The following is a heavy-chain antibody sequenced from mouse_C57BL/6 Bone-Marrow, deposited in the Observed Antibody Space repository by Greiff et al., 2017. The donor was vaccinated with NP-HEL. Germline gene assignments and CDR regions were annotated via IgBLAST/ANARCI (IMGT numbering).Heavy chain of an antibody. Sequence: VQLQQSGPELVKPGASVKMSCKASGYTFTDYNMHWVKQSHGKSLEWIGYINPNNGGTSYNQKFKGKATLTVNKSSSTAYMELRSRTSEDSAVYYCARGRITTVPWYFDVWGTGTTVTVSS. J-gene: IGHJ1*03. D-gene: IGHD1-1*01. CDR1: GYTFTDYN. V-gene: IGHV1-22*01. CDR3: ARGRITTVPWYFDV. CDR2: INPNNGGT.